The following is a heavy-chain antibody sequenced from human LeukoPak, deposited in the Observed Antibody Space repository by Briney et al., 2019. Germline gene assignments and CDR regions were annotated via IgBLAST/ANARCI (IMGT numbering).Heavy chain of an antibody. D-gene: IGHD3-10*01. CDR3: ARAPYYCGSGSYCWFDP. Sequence: SETLSLTCAVYGGSFSGYYWSWIRQPPGKGLEWIGEINHSGSTNYNPSLKSRVTISVDTSKNQFSLKLSSVTAADTAVYYCARAPYYCGSGSYCWFDPWGQGTLVTVSS. CDR1: GGSFSGYY. V-gene: IGHV4-34*01. J-gene: IGHJ5*02. CDR2: INHSGST.